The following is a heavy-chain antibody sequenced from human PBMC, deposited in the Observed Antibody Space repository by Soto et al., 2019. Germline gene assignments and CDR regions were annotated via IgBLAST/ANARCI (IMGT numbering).Heavy chain of an antibody. J-gene: IGHJ5*02. CDR1: GFTFSSYA. CDR2: ISGSGGST. Sequence: PGGSLRLSYAASGFTFSSYAMSWVRQAPGKGLEWVSAISGSGGSTYYADSVKGRFTISRDNSKNTLYLQMNSLRAEDTAVYYCAKVLWYYYDSSGPNWFDPWGQGTLVTAPQ. CDR3: AKVLWYYYDSSGPNWFDP. D-gene: IGHD3-22*01. V-gene: IGHV3-23*01.